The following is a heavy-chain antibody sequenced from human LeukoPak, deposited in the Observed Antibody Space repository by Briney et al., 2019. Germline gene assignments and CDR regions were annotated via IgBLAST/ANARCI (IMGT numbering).Heavy chain of an antibody. CDR1: GFTFSSYW. CDR2: IKQDVTEK. CDR3: ARDRSMRAFDY. J-gene: IGHJ4*02. V-gene: IGHV3-7*01. Sequence: PGGSLRLSCAASGFTFSSYWMSWVRQAPGKGLEWVAYIKQDVTEKYYVDSVKGRFSISRDNAKNSLYLQMNSLRAEDTAVYYCARDRSMRAFDYWGQGTLVTVSS. D-gene: IGHD3-10*01.